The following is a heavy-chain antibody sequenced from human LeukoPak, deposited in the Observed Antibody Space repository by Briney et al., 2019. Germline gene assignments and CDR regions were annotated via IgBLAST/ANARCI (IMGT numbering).Heavy chain of an antibody. D-gene: IGHD3-3*01. CDR3: AIITIFGVVTVDY. Sequence: ASVKVSCKVSGYTFTSYYMHWVRQAPGQGLEWMGIINPSGGSTSYAQKFQGRVTVTRDTSTSTVYMELSSLRSEDTAVYYCAIITIFGVVTVDYWGQGTLVTVSS. J-gene: IGHJ4*02. CDR2: INPSGGST. V-gene: IGHV1-46*01. CDR1: GYTFTSYY.